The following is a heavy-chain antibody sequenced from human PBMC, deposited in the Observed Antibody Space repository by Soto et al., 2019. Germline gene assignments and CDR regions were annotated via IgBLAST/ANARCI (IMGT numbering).Heavy chain of an antibody. J-gene: IGHJ4*02. CDR1: GFSFSSYS. CDR2: ISGSGSYI. Sequence: EVQLVESGGALVKPGGSLRLSCVGSGFSFSSYSMNWVRQAPGRGLEWVSSISGSGSYIYYADALKDRVTISRDNAQNALYLQMNSLTAEDTAIYYCARGKYYDAGWGTYRARPLDFWGLGTLGTVSS. V-gene: IGHV3-21*02. CDR3: ARGKYYDAGWGTYRARPLDF. D-gene: IGHD3-16*02.